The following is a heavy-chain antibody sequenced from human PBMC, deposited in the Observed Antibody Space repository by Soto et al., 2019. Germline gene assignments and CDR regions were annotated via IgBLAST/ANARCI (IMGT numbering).Heavy chain of an antibody. CDR1: GFPFISYS. Sequence: PWGSLELSCAASGFPFISYSMNWVRRAPGKGLEWVSSISSSSYIYYADSVKVRFTISRDNAKNSLYLQMNSLRAEDTAVYYCARVLIPNYHDSSGYAYNYYGMDVWGQGTTVPVSS. CDR2: ISSSSYI. V-gene: IGHV3-21*01. D-gene: IGHD3-22*01. J-gene: IGHJ6*02. CDR3: ARVLIPNYHDSSGYAYNYYGMDV.